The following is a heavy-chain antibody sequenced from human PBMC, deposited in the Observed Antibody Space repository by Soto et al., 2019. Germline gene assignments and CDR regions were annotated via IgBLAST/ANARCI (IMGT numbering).Heavy chain of an antibody. D-gene: IGHD5-18*01. V-gene: IGHV3-23*01. J-gene: IGHJ3*02. Sequence: EVQLLESGGGLVQPGGSLRLSCAASGFTFSSYAMNWVRQAPGKGLEWVSAISGSGGSTYYPGSPDSVKGRFTISRDNSKNTLYLQMNSLRAEDTAVYYCAKAPYSYGPTHAFDIWGQGTMVTVSS. CDR2: ISGSGGST. CDR1: GFTFSSYA. CDR3: AKAPYSYGPTHAFDI.